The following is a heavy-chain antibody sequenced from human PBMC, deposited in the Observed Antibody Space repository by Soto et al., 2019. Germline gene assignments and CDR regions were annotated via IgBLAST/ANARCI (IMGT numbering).Heavy chain of an antibody. J-gene: IGHJ6*03. V-gene: IGHV3-21*01. CDR2: ISSSSSYI. D-gene: IGHD2-8*01. CDR1: GFTFSDYS. CDR3: ARVGYCSNGVCYTTNYYYMDV. Sequence: EVQLVESGGGLVKPGGSLRLSCAASGFTFSDYSMNWVRQAPGKGLEWVSSISSSSSYIYYADSVKGRFTISRDNAKNSLYLQMCSLRAEDTAVYYCARVGYCSNGVCYTTNYYYMDVWGKGTTVTVS.